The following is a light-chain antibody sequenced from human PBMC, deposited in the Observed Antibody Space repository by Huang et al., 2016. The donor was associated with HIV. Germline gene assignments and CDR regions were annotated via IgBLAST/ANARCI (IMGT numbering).Light chain of an antibody. CDR3: QQYYSIPRT. Sequence: DIQMTQSPSSLSASAGDRVTITCRASQGLRNSLAWYQQKPGKAPKLLVYVASRLENGVPARFSGSGSGTDYTLTINNLQPEDFATYYCQQYYSIPRTFGQGTKVEIK. CDR2: VAS. V-gene: IGKV1-NL1*01. CDR1: QGLRNS. J-gene: IGKJ1*01.